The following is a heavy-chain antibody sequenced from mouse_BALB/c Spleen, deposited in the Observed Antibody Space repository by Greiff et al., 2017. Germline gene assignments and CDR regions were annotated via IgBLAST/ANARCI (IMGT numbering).Heavy chain of an antibody. J-gene: IGHJ4*01. CDR1: GFDFSRYW. CDR2: INPDSSTI. D-gene: IGHD4-1*01. Sequence: EVKLLESGGGLVQPGGSLKLSCAASGFDFSRYWMSWVRQAPGKGLEWIGEINPDSSTINYTPSLKDKFIISRDNAKNTLYLQMSKVRSEDTALYYCARLMGRYYYAMDYWGQGTSVTVSS. CDR3: ARLMGRYYYAMDY. V-gene: IGHV4-1*02.